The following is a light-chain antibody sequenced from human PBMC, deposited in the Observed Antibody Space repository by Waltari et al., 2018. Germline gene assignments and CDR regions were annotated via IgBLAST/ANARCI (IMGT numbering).Light chain of an antibody. CDR3: QSFDNMLSGGVV. CDR2: GNN. Sequence: QSVLTQPPSVSGTPGQRVTISCSGSTSNIGAVQDVPWYQHLPGTAPKLLIYGNNNRPSGVPDRFSGSKSGTSASLAITGLQADDEADYFCQSFDNMLSGGVVFGGGTKLAVL. J-gene: IGLJ2*01. V-gene: IGLV1-40*01. CDR1: TSNIGAVQD.